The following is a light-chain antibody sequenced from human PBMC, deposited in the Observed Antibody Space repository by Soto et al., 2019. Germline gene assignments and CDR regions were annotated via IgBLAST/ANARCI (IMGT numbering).Light chain of an antibody. Sequence: DIQMTQSPSAVYASVGDRVTITCRASQDISRFLAWFQQNPGKVPKRLVYLATALQNGAPSRFSGSGSGTEFNFTISSLQPEDFATYYCLQHYAYPWTFGQGTRVDIK. CDR2: LAT. CDR1: QDISRF. CDR3: LQHYAYPWT. J-gene: IGKJ1*01. V-gene: IGKV1-17*03.